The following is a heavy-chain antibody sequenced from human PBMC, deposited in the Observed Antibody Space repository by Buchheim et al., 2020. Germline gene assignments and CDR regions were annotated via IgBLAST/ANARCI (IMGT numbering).Heavy chain of an antibody. CDR3: AEDGGYDILTGYYNVRYFDY. CDR1: GFTFSTYG. J-gene: IGHJ4*02. D-gene: IGHD3-9*01. V-gene: IGHV3-33*06. CDR2: IWYDGTNK. Sequence: QVQLVESGGGVVQPGRSLRLSCAASGFTFSTYGMHWVRQAPGKGLEWVALIWYDGTNKYYIDSVKGRFTISRDNSKNTLYLQMNSQRAEDTAIYYCAEDGGYDILTGYYNVRYFDYWGQGTL.